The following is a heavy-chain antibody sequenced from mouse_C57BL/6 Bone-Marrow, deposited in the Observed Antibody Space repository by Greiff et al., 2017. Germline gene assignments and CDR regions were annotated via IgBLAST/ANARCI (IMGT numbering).Heavy chain of an antibody. J-gene: IGHJ4*01. Sequence: QVQLQQPGAELVRPGSSVKLSCKASGYTFTSYWMDWVKQRPGQGLEWIGNIYPSDSETHYNQKFKDKATLTVDESSSTAYMQLSSLTSEDSAVYYCARGGRGMDYWGQGTSVTVSS. V-gene: IGHV1-61*01. CDR2: IYPSDSET. CDR1: GYTFTSYW. CDR3: ARGGRGMDY.